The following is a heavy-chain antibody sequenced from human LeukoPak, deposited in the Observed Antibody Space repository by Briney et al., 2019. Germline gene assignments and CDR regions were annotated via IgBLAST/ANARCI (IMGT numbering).Heavy chain of an antibody. CDR3: AKDQTWATYYDFWSGYFFPGNYYYYGMDV. CDR2: ISVSGGST. D-gene: IGHD3-3*01. J-gene: IGHJ6*02. V-gene: IGHV3-23*01. Sequence: GGSLRLSCAASGFTFSSYAMSWVRQAPGKGLEWVSSISVSGGSTFYADSVKGRFTISRDNSKNTLYLQMNSLRAEDTAVYYCAKDQTWATYYDFWSGYFFPGNYYYYGMDVWGQGTTVTVSS. CDR1: GFTFSSYA.